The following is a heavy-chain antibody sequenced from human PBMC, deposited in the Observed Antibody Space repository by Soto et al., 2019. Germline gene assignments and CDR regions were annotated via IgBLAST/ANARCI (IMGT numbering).Heavy chain of an antibody. V-gene: IGHV4-31*03. CDR1: GGSISSSSYY. CDR2: IYYSGTT. D-gene: IGHD5-18*01. Sequence: SETLSLTCTVSGGSISSSSYYWGWIRQLPGKGLEWIGDIYYSGTTYHNPSLRSRLTISGDASKNQFSLKLSSVTAADTALYYCARGRGYSYGPYYFDYWGQGTLVTVSS. CDR3: ARGRGYSYGPYYFDY. J-gene: IGHJ4*02.